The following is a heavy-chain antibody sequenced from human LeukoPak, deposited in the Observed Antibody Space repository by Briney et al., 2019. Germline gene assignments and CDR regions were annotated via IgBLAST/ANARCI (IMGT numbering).Heavy chain of an antibody. Sequence: PSETLSLTCTVSGGSISSSSYYWGWIRQPPGKGLEWIGSIYYSGSTYYNPSLMSRVTISVDTSKNQFSLKLSSVTAADTAVYYCARVKFASGATTAVYYFDYWGQGTLVTVSS. D-gene: IGHD1-26*01. V-gene: IGHV4-39*07. CDR1: GGSISSSSYY. J-gene: IGHJ4*02. CDR3: ARVKFASGATTAVYYFDY. CDR2: IYYSGST.